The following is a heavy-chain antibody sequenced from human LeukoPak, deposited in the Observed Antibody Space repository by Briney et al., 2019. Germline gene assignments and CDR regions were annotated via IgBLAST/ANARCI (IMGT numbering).Heavy chain of an antibody. CDR1: GYTFTGYY. CDR3: ASFRYYDYVWGSWYFDY. CDR2: IKPNSGGT. J-gene: IGHJ4*02. V-gene: IGHV1-2*02. Sequence: ASVKVSCKASGYTFTGYYIHWVRQAPGQGLEWMGWIKPNSGGTNYAQKFQGRVTMTRDTSISTAYMELSRLRSDDTAVYYCASFRYYDYVWGSWYFDYWGQGTLVTVSS. D-gene: IGHD3-16*01.